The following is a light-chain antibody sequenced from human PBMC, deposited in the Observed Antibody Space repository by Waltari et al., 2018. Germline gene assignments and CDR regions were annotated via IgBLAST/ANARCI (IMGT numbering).Light chain of an antibody. CDR1: QSVSSDY. CDR3: QQYGSLPWT. J-gene: IGKJ1*01. Sequence: IVLTQSPGTLSLSPGERATLSCRAGQSVSSDYLAWYQQRPGPAPRLLIFDASSRAAGIPDRFSGSGSGTDFSLTISRLEPEDFAVYYCQQYGSLPWTFGQGTRVEIK. CDR2: DAS. V-gene: IGKV3-20*01.